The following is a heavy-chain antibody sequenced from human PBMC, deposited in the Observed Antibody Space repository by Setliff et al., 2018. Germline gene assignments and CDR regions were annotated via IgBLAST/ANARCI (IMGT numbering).Heavy chain of an antibody. CDR1: GGSMTYYY. Sequence: SETLSLTCTVSGGSMTYYYWSWVRQPPGKGLEWIGHIQTSGTTNYNPSLKSRVTISVDTSKNQFSLKLSAVTATDTAVYFCAREDGPNYYYYYMDIWGKGTTVTVSS. J-gene: IGHJ6*03. V-gene: IGHV4-4*08. CDR2: IQTSGTT. D-gene: IGHD2-8*01. CDR3: AREDGPNYYYYYMDI.